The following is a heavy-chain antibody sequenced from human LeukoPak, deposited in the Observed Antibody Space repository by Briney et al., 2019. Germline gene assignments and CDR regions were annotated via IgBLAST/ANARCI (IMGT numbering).Heavy chain of an antibody. CDR3: ARGGSGISNAFDI. CDR1: GGSISSSGYY. CDR2: LYYSGST. Sequence: SETLSLTCTVSGGSISSSGYYWSWIRQPPGKGLEWIGYLYYSGSTNSNPSLKSRVTMSVDTSKNQFSLKLRSVTAADTAVYYCARGGSGISNAFDIWGQGTMVTVSS. J-gene: IGHJ3*02. D-gene: IGHD3-10*01. V-gene: IGHV4-61*08.